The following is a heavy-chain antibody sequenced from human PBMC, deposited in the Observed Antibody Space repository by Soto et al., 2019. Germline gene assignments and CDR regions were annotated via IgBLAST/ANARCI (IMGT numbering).Heavy chain of an antibody. CDR2: ISGSGGST. Sequence: LXLSCAASVFTFSSYAMSWVRQAPVKGLEWVSAISGSGGSTYYADSVKGRFTISRDNSKNTLYLQMKSLRAEDTAVYYCAKESSIAARRGNWFDPWGQGTLVTVSS. CDR3: AKESSIAARRGNWFDP. CDR1: VFTFSSYA. D-gene: IGHD6-6*01. V-gene: IGHV3-23*01. J-gene: IGHJ5*02.